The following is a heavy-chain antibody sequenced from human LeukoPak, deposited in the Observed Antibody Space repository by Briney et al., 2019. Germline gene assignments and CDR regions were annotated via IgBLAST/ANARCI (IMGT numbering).Heavy chain of an antibody. J-gene: IGHJ3*02. CDR2: VSGYNGKT. V-gene: IGHV1-18*01. CDR3: ARDPRARFEEYHDPFET. Sequence: GASGKGSCKASGYTFTNYDISWVRQAPGQGLEWMGWVSGYNGKTNYAQNLQGRVTMSTDTSTSTASMEVRSLTSDDTAVYYCARDPRARFEEYHDPFETWAQGPMATASS. CDR1: GYTFTNYD. D-gene: IGHD3-10*01.